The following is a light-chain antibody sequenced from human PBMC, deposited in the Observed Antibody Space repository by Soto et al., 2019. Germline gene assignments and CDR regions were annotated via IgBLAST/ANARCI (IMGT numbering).Light chain of an antibody. V-gene: IGLV2-14*03. Sequence: QSALTQPASVSGSPGQSITISCTGTSSDVGGYNYVSWFQQHPGKAPKLKIYEVSNRPSGASNRFSGSKSGYTASLTISELQAEDEADYYCTSFTSSSTWVFGGETKLTVL. CDR2: EVS. J-gene: IGLJ3*02. CDR3: TSFTSSSTWV. CDR1: SSDVGGYNY.